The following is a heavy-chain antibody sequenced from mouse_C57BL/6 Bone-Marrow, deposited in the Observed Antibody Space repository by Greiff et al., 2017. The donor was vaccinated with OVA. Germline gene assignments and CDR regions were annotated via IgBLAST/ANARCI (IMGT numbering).Heavy chain of an antibody. CDR1: GFTFSSYG. Sequence: VQLKESGGDLVKPGGSLKLSCAASGFTFSSYGMSWVRQTPDKRLEWVATISSGGSYTYYPDSVKGRFTISRDNAKNTLYLQMSSLKSEDTAMYYCARQGVLCYAMDYWGQGTSVTVSS. J-gene: IGHJ4*01. D-gene: IGHD1-1*02. V-gene: IGHV5-6*01. CDR3: ARQGVLCYAMDY. CDR2: ISSGGSYT.